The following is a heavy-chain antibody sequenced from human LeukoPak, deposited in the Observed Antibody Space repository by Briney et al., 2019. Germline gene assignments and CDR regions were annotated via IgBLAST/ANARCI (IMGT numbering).Heavy chain of an antibody. D-gene: IGHD2-15*01. V-gene: IGHV1-69*13. CDR2: IIPIFGTA. CDR1: GGTFSSYA. CDR3: ARSHCSSGSCPAPLRI. Sequence: SVKVSCKASGGTFSSYAISWVRQAPGQGLEWMGGIIPIFGTANYAQKFQGRVTITADESTSTAYMELSSLRSEDTAVYYCARSHCSSGSCPAPLRIWGQGTLVTVSS. J-gene: IGHJ4*02.